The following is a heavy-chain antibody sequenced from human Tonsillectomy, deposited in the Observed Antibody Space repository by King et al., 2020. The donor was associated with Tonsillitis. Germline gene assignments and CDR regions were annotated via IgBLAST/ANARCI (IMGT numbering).Heavy chain of an antibody. CDR1: GYTFTSYD. J-gene: IGHJ5*02. CDR2: MNPNSGNT. V-gene: IGHV1-8*01. D-gene: IGHD3-3*01. Sequence: VQLVESGAEVKKPGASVKVSCKASGYTFTSYDINWVRQATGQGLEWMGWMNPNSGNTGYAQNFQGRVTMTRNTSISTAYMELSSLRSEDTAVYYCARVRSLEWLSNNWFDPWGQGTLVTVSS. CDR3: ARVRSLEWLSNNWFDP.